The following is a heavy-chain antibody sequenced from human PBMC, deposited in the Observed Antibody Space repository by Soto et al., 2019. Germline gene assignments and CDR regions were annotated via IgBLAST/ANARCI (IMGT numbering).Heavy chain of an antibody. D-gene: IGHD6-19*01. V-gene: IGHV3-7*03. CDR2: IKQDGSEK. Sequence: PGGSLRLSCAASGFTFSSYWMSWVRQAPGKGLEWVANIKQDGSEKYYVDSVKGRFTISRDNAKNSLYLQMNSLRAEDTAVYYCARVLGSSGWYSRSFDYWGQGTLVTVSS. CDR1: GFTFSSYW. CDR3: ARVLGSSGWYSRSFDY. J-gene: IGHJ4*02.